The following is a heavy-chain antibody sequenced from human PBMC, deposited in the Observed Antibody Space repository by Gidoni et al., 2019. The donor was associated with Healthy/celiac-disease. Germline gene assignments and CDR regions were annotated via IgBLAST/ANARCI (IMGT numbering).Heavy chain of an antibody. D-gene: IGHD6-13*01. CDR2: ISGSGGST. V-gene: IGHV3-23*01. J-gene: IGHJ6*02. Sequence: VQLLESGGGLVQPGGSLRLSCPASGFPFRSYAMSWVRQAPGKGLEWVSAISGSGGSTYYADSVKGRFTISRDNSKNTLYLQMNSLRAEDTAVYYCAKDIEQPLSYGMDVWGQGTTVTVSS. CDR3: AKDIEQPLSYGMDV. CDR1: GFPFRSYA.